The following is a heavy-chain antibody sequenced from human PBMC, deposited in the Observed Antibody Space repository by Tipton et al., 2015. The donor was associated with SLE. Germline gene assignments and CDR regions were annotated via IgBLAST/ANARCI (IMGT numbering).Heavy chain of an antibody. CDR2: ISGSGGST. D-gene: IGHD3-16*01. Sequence: SLRLSCAASGFTFSSYAMSWVRQAPGKGLEWVSAISGSGGSTYYADSVKGRFTISRDNSKNTLYLQMNSLRAEDTAVYYCAREGGRQYYFDYWGQGTLVIVSS. J-gene: IGHJ4*02. CDR1: GFTFSSYA. V-gene: IGHV3-23*01. CDR3: AREGGRQYYFDY.